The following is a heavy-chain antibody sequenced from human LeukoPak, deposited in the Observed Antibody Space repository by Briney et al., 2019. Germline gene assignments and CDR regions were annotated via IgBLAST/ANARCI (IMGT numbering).Heavy chain of an antibody. CDR3: ARGGSSGPYYYMDV. CDR1: GGTFSSYA. V-gene: IGHV1-69*05. J-gene: IGHJ6*03. Sequence: SVKVSCKASGGTFSSYAISWVRQAPGQGLEWMGGIIPIFGTANYAQKFQGRVMITTDESTSTAYMELSSLRSEDTAVYYCARGGSSGPYYYMDVWGKGTTVTVSS. CDR2: IIPIFGTA. D-gene: IGHD3-22*01.